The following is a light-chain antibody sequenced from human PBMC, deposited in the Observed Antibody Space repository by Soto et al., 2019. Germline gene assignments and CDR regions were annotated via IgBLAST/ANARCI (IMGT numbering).Light chain of an antibody. Sequence: QSVLTQQTSVSGAPGQRVTISCTGSSSNIGAGYDVHWYQQLPGTAPKLLIYGNSNRPSGVPDRFYGSKSGTSASLAITGLQAEDEADYYCQSYDSSLSGYVFGTGTKVTVL. CDR2: GNS. V-gene: IGLV1-40*01. CDR3: QSYDSSLSGYV. J-gene: IGLJ1*01. CDR1: SSNIGAGYD.